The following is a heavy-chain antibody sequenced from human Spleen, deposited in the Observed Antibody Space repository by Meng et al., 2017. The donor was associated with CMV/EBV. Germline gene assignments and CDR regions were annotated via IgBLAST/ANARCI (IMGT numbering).Heavy chain of an antibody. CDR2: IYYTGTT. V-gene: IGHV4-39*01. D-gene: IGHD6-6*01. CDR1: GVSISSSTNY. J-gene: IGHJ2*01. Sequence: SGVSISSSTNYWGWIRQPPGKGLDYLGNIYYTGTTYYNPSLESRVTISVDTSKNQFSLKLSSVTAADTAVYYCARRIGARNWYFDLWGRGTLVTVSS. CDR3: ARRIGARNWYFDL.